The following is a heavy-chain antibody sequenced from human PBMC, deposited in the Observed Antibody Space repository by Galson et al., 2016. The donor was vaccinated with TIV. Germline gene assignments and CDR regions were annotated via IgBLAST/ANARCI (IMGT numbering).Heavy chain of an antibody. J-gene: IGHJ5*02. Sequence: SVKVSCKVSGNSLNELVIHWVRQAPGKGLEWMGGFDPEVAKTVYAQKLQDRVTMAADTSTNTAYMEPGSLRFEDTAVYYCATVAWFPGLSLDTWGQGTLVTVSS. D-gene: IGHD2/OR15-2a*01. CDR1: GNSLNELV. CDR3: ATVAWFPGLSLDT. V-gene: IGHV1-24*01. CDR2: FDPEVAKT.